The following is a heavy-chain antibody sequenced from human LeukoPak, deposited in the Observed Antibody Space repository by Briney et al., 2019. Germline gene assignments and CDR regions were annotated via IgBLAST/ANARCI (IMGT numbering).Heavy chain of an antibody. CDR1: GGSISSYY. J-gene: IGHJ6*02. CDR2: IYYSGST. Sequence: SETLSLTCTVSGGSISSYYWSWIRQPPGKGLGWIGYIYYSGSTNYNPSLKSRVTISVDTSKNQFSLKLSSVTAADTAVYYCARGYSSGWYVDYYGMDVWGQGTTVTVSS. CDR3: ARGYSSGWYVDYYGMDV. D-gene: IGHD6-19*01. V-gene: IGHV4-59*01.